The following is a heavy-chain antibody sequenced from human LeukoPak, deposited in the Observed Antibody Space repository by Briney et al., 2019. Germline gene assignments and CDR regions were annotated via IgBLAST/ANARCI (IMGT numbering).Heavy chain of an antibody. V-gene: IGHV3-66*02. CDR3: ASRLGSSWGGFDY. J-gene: IGHJ4*02. CDR1: GFTFSSYS. D-gene: IGHD6-13*01. Sequence: GGSLRLSCAASGFTFSSYSMNWVRQAPGKGLEWVSVIYSGGNTYYADSVKGRFTISRDNSKNTLYLQMNSLRAEDTAVYYCASRLGSSWGGFDYWGQGTLVTVSS. CDR2: IYSGGNT.